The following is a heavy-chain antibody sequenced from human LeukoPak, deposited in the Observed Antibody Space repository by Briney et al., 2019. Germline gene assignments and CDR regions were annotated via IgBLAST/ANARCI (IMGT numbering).Heavy chain of an antibody. V-gene: IGHV4-59*01. CDR1: GGSISSYY. J-gene: IGHJ5*02. CDR2: IYYSGST. Sequence: SETLSLTCTVSGGSISSYYWSWIRQPPGKGLEWIGYIYYSGSTNYNPSLKSRVTISVDTSKNQCSLKLSSVTAADTAVYYCAREITIFGVVRFDPWGQGTLVTVSS. D-gene: IGHD3-3*01. CDR3: AREITIFGVVRFDP.